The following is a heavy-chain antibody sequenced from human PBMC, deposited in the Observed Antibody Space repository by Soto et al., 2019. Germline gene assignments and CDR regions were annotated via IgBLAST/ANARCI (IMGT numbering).Heavy chain of an antibody. CDR3: ARDSYLVGATRDYGMDV. CDR2: ISYDGSNK. D-gene: IGHD1-26*01. Sequence: QVQLVESGGGVVQPGRSLRLSCAASGFTFSSYAMHWVRQAPGKGLEWVAVISYDGSNKYYADSVKGRFTISRDNSKNTLYLQMNSLRAEDTAVYYCARDSYLVGATRDYGMDVWGQGTTVTVSS. CDR1: GFTFSSYA. V-gene: IGHV3-30-3*01. J-gene: IGHJ6*02.